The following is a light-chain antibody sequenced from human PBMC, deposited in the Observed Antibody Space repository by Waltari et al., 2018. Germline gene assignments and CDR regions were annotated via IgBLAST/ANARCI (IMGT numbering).Light chain of an antibody. CDR1: SSDIGGYNF. CDR2: DVS. V-gene: IGLV2-14*03. CDR3: SSYTSSYTYV. Sequence: QSALPQPASVSGSPGQSITISCTGTSSDIGGYNFVPWYQQHPGKAPKFMIYDVSNRPSGVSNRFSGSKSGNTASLTISGLQAEDEADYYCSSYTSSYTYVFGTGTKVTVL. J-gene: IGLJ1*01.